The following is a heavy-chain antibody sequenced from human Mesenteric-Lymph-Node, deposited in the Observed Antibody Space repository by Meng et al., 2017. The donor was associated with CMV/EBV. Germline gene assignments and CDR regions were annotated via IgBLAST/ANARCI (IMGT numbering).Heavy chain of an antibody. J-gene: IGHJ6*02. CDR1: GFTFSSYE. D-gene: IGHD3-3*01. CDR3: ARVEVMDDFWSGYYYYYYYGMDV. V-gene: IGHV3-48*03. Sequence: GESLKISCAASGFTFSSYEMNWVRQAPGKGLEWVSYISSSGSTIYYADSVKGRFTISRDNAKNSLYLQMNSLRAEDTAVYYCARVEVMDDFWSGYYYYYYYGMDVWGQGTTVTVSS. CDR2: ISSSGSTI.